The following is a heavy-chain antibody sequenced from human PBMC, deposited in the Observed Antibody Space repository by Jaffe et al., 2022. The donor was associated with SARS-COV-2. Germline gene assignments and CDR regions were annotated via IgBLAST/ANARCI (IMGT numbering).Heavy chain of an antibody. V-gene: IGHV1-18*01. Sequence: QVQLVQSGAEVKKPGASVKVSCKASGYTFTSYGISWVRQAPGQGLEWMGWISAYNGNTNYAQKLQGRVTMTTDTSTSTAYMELRSLRSDDTAVYYCAREGGGGSYYSFWYYYGMDVWGQGTTVTVSS. CDR3: AREGGGGSYYSFWYYYGMDV. CDR2: ISAYNGNT. J-gene: IGHJ6*02. CDR1: GYTFTSYG. D-gene: IGHD1-26*01.